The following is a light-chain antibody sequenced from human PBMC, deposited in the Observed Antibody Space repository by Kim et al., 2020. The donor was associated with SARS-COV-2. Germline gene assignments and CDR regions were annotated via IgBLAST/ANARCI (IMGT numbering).Light chain of an antibody. V-gene: IGLV1-40*01. CDR3: QSYDTSLSVI. CDR1: SSDIGAGYD. Sequence: QSVLTQPPSVSGAPGQRVTISCTGSSSDIGAGYDVHWYQHLPGTAPKLLIYSSINRPSWVPDRFSGSKSGTSASLAITGLQAEDEADYYCQSYDTSLSVIFGGGTQLTVL. J-gene: IGLJ2*01. CDR2: SSI.